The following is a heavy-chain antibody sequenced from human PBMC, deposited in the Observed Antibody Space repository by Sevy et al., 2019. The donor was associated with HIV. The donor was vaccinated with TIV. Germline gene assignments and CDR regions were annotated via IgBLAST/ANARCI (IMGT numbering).Heavy chain of an antibody. D-gene: IGHD3-3*01. Sequence: GESLKISCAASGFTFSNAWMSWVRQAPGKGLEWVGRIKSKTDGGTTDYAAPGKGRFTISRSDSKNTLYLKTNRLKTEDTAVYYCTTKILYDFWSGHPPYYYCMDVWGQGTTVTVSS. J-gene: IGHJ6*02. CDR3: TTKILYDFWSGHPPYYYCMDV. V-gene: IGHV3-15*01. CDR2: IKSKTDGGTT. CDR1: GFTFSNAW.